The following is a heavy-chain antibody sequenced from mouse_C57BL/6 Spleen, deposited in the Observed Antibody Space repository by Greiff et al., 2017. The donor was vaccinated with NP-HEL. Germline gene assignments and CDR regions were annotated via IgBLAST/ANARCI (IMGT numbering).Heavy chain of an antibody. D-gene: IGHD1-1*01. CDR2: INPNNGGT. V-gene: IGHV1-22*01. CDR1: GYTFTDYN. Sequence: VQLQQSGPELVKPGASVKMSCKASGYTFTDYNMHWVKQSHGKSLEWIGYINPNNGGTSYNQKFKGKATLTVNKSSSTAYMELRSLTSEDSAVYYCARDGVVAHYFDYWGQGTTLTVSS. CDR3: ARDGVVAHYFDY. J-gene: IGHJ2*01.